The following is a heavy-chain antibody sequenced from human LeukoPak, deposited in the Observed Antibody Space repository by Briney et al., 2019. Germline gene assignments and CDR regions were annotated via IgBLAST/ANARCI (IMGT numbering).Heavy chain of an antibody. CDR3: ARGGTRRPSPFDY. CDR1: GFIFSSFW. Sequence: GGSLRLSCAASGFIFSSFWMTWVRQAPGKGLEWMANIKQDGSERNYMDSVKGRFTLSRDNTKNSIYLQMNSLRADDTAIHYCARGGTRRPSPFDYWGQGILVTVSS. J-gene: IGHJ4*02. CDR2: IKQDGSER. D-gene: IGHD1-14*01. V-gene: IGHV3-7*03.